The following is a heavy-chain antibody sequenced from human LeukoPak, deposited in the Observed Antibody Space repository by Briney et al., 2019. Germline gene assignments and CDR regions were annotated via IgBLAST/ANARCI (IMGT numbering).Heavy chain of an antibody. D-gene: IGHD1-1*01. CDR1: GGSITMYY. CDR3: ARGRVSSSTWYSTYYYYFYMDV. V-gene: IGHV4-59*01. Sequence: SGTLSLTCAVSGGSITMYYWTWIRQPPGKGLEWIGYVDHTGSTNFNPSLNGRVSISRDTSKNLFSLRLRSVTAADTAVYFCARGRVSSSTWYSTYYYYFYMDVWGKGTTVTVSS. CDR2: VDHTGST. J-gene: IGHJ6*03.